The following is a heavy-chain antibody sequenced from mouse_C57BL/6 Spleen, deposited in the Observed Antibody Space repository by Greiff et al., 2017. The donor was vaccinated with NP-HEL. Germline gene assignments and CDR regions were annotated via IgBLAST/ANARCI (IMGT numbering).Heavy chain of an antibody. J-gene: IGHJ4*01. V-gene: IGHV1-80*01. CDR1: GYAFSSYW. D-gene: IGHD1-1*01. CDR3: ARSTTVASYYAMDY. CDR2: IYPGDGDT. Sequence: QVQLQQSGAELVKPGASVKISCKASGYAFSSYWMNWVKQRPGKGLEWIGQIYPGDGDTNYNGKFKGKATLTADKSSSTAYMQLSSLTSEDSAVYFCARSTTVASYYAMDYWGQGTSVTVSS.